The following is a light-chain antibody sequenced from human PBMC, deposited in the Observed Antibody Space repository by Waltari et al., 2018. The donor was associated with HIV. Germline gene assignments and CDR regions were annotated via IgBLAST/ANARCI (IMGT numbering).Light chain of an antibody. CDR1: NSNIGAVYD. J-gene: IGLJ3*02. Sequence: QSVLTQPPSVSGAPGQTVPISCTGSNSNIGAVYDVHWYQQLPGTAPKLLIEVNNKRPPGVPAGFSGSKSGTSAYLTITGLQAEDEADYYCQSYDSTLSGVFGGGTKLTVL. V-gene: IGLV1-40*01. CDR3: QSYDSTLSGV. CDR2: VNN.